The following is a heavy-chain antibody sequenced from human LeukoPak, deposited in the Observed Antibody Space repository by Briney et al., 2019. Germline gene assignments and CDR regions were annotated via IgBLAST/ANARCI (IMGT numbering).Heavy chain of an antibody. V-gene: IGHV5-51*01. D-gene: IGHD2-21*02. J-gene: IGHJ5*02. CDR1: GYRFDSYW. Sequence: GESLKIPCKGPGYRFDSYWIAWVRRMPGKGLDWLGIFYPSDSDSRYSPSSEGQVTIPADKAIRTAYLQWSSPKATDTAMTYWVWLGGVTAPNWFDPWGQGTLVTVSS. CDR3: VWLGGVTAPNWFDP. CDR2: FYPSDSDS.